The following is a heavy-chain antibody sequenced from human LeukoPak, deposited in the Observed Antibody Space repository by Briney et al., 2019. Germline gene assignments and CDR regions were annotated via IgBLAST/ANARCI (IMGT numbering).Heavy chain of an antibody. J-gene: IGHJ4*02. V-gene: IGHV1-46*01. CDR1: GYTFTSYY. Sequence: GASVKVSCKASGYTFTSYYLHWVRQAPGQGLEWMGIISPSAGSTNYAQRFQGRVTMTRDTSTSTVYMGLSSLRSEDTAVYYCARGYDSSGSYDYWGQGTLVTVSS. CDR3: ARGYDSSGSYDY. D-gene: IGHD3-22*01. CDR2: ISPSAGST.